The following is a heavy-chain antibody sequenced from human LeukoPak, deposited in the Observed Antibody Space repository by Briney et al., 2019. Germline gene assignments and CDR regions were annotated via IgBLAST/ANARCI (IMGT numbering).Heavy chain of an antibody. Sequence: GASVKVSCKASGYTFTHYFMYWVRQAPGQALEWMGRINPDAGDTNYAQTFQGRITMTRDTSISTAYMELSSLKSDDTAVYYCARLSTATRHWLAASDIWGQGTVVTVSS. J-gene: IGHJ3*02. CDR2: INPDAGDT. D-gene: IGHD6-19*01. V-gene: IGHV1-2*06. CDR1: GYTFTHYF. CDR3: ARLSTATRHWLAASDI.